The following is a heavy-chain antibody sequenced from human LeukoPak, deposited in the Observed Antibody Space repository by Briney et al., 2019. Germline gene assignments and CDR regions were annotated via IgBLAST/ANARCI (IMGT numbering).Heavy chain of an antibody. V-gene: IGHV4-34*01. CDR1: GGSFSGYY. Sequence: PSETLSLTCAVYGGSFSGYYWSWIRQPPGKGLEWIGEINHSGSTNYNPSLKSRVTISVDTSKNQFSLKLSSVTAADTAVYYCARDLVYWGQGTLVTVSS. CDR3: ARDLVY. J-gene: IGHJ4*02. D-gene: IGHD3-16*01. CDR2: INHSGST.